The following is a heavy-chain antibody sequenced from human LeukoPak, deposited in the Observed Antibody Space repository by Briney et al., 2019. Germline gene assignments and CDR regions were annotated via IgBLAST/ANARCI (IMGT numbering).Heavy chain of an antibody. V-gene: IGHV4-39*01. CDR2: IYYSGST. D-gene: IGHD3-10*01. CDR3: ARLWFGGGTLDY. Sequence: SETLSLTCTVSGGSISSSSYYWGWIRQPPGKGLEWIGSIYYSGSTSNNPSFESRVTISVDTSKSQFSLKLRSVSAPDTAVYYCARLWFGGGTLDYWGRGTLVTVSS. J-gene: IGHJ4*02. CDR1: GGSISSSSYY.